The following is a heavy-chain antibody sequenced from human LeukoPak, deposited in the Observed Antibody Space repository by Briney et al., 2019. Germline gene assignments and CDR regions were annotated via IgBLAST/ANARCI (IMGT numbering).Heavy chain of an antibody. D-gene: IGHD2-15*01. CDR2: INPNSGGT. CDR1: GYTFTGYY. Sequence: ASVKVSCKASGYTFTGYYMHWVRQAPGQGLEWMGWINPNSGGTNYAQKFQGRVTMTRDTSISTAHMELSRLRSDDTAVYYCARDIVVVVAATPWFDPWGQGTLVTVSS. V-gene: IGHV1-2*02. CDR3: ARDIVVVVAATPWFDP. J-gene: IGHJ5*02.